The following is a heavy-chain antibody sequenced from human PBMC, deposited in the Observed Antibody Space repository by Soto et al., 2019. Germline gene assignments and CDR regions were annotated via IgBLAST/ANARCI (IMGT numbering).Heavy chain of an antibody. J-gene: IGHJ6*02. CDR1: GGSISSGDYY. CDR3: ARDPFYGDYCYGMDV. D-gene: IGHD4-17*01. CDR2: IYYSGST. V-gene: IGHV4-30-4*01. Sequence: PSETLSLTCTVSGGSISSGDYYWSWIRQPPGKGLEWIGYIYYSGSTYYNPSLKSRVTISVDTSKNQFSLKLSSVTAADTAVYYCARDPFYGDYCYGMDVWGQGTTVTVSS.